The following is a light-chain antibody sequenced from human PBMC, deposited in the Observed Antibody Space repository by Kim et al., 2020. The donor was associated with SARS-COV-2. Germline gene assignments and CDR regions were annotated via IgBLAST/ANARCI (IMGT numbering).Light chain of an antibody. J-gene: IGKJ1*01. CDR2: GAS. Sequence: EIVMTQSPATLSVSPGERATLSCRASQSVSSNLAWYQQKTGQAPRRLIYGASTRATGSPARFSGSGSGTEYTLTISSLQSEDFAVYYCQQYNNWPPWTFGQGTKVDIK. CDR1: QSVSSN. CDR3: QQYNNWPPWT. V-gene: IGKV3-15*01.